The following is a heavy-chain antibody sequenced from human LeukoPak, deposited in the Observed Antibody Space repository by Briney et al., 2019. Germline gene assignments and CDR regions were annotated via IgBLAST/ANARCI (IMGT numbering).Heavy chain of an antibody. CDR1: GGSISSSSYY. V-gene: IGHV4-39*01. CDR3: ARQYDSGSYYNWFDP. D-gene: IGHD3-10*01. CDR2: IYYSGST. J-gene: IGHJ5*02. Sequence: SETLSLTCTVSGGSISSSSYYWGWIRQPPGKGLEWIGSIYYSGSTYYNPSLKSRVTISVDTSKNQFSLKLSSVTAADTAIYYCARQYDSGSYYNWFDPWGQGTQVTVSS.